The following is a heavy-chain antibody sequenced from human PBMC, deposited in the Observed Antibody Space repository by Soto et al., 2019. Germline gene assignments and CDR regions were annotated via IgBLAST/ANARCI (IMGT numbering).Heavy chain of an antibody. CDR3: AKGTVSKYYYYYMDV. CDR2: ISYDGSNK. D-gene: IGHD2-21*02. V-gene: IGHV3-30*18. J-gene: IGHJ6*03. CDR1: GFTFSSYG. Sequence: GGSLRLSCAASGFTFSSYGMHWVRQAPGKGLEWVAVISYDGSNKYYADSVKGRFTISRDNSKNTLYLQMNSLRAEDTAVYYCAKGTVSKYYYYYMDVWGKGTTVTVSS.